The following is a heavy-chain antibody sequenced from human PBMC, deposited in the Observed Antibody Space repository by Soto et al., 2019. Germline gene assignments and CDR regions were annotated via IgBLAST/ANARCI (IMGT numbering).Heavy chain of an antibody. Sequence: SETLSLTSPFSGCSISSYYWSWIRQPPGKGLEWIGYMYNTGSTVYNPSLKSRVTISVDTSKNQFSLKLNAVTAADTAVYYCARDLWGYCGTDCYPLDVWGQGTTVTVS. V-gene: IGHV4-59*01. J-gene: IGHJ6*02. D-gene: IGHD2-21*02. CDR3: ARDLWGYCGTDCYPLDV. CDR2: MYNTGST. CDR1: GCSISSYY.